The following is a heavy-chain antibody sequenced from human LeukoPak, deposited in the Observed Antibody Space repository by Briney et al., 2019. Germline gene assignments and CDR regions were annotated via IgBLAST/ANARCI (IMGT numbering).Heavy chain of an antibody. CDR2: IYTSGST. CDR1: GDSISSGDYY. J-gene: IGHJ5*02. D-gene: IGHD5-12*01. Sequence: SETLSLTCTVSGDSISSGDYYWSWIRQPAGKGLEWIGRIYTSGSTNYNPSLKSRVTISVDASKNQFSLKLSSVTAADTAVYYCTSLNSGYGGWFDHWGQGTLVTVSS. V-gene: IGHV4-61*02. CDR3: TSLNSGYGGWFDH.